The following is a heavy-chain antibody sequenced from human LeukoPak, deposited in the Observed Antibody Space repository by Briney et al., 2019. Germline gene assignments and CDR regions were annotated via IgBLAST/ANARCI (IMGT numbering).Heavy chain of an antibody. J-gene: IGHJ6*03. CDR2: ISSSSSYI. D-gene: IGHD3-10*01. V-gene: IGHV3-21*03. CDR3: ARDQSGFGYPYYYYYMDV. CDR1: GFTFSSYS. Sequence: PGGSLRLSCAASGFTFSSYSMNWVRQAPGKGLEWVSSISSSSSYIYYADSVKGRFTISRDNAKNSLYLQMNSLRAEDTAVYYCARDQSGFGYPYYYYYMDVWGKGTTVTVSS.